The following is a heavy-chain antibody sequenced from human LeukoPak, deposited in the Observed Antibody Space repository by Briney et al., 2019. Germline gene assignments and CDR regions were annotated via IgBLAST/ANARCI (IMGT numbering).Heavy chain of an antibody. Sequence: PGGSLRLSCAASGFTFSSYAMSWVRQAPGKGLEWVSAISGSGGSTYYADSVKGRFTISRDNSKNTLYLQMNSLRAEDTAVYYCARDRASTYYYGSGSNLDYWGQGTLVTVSS. CDR1: GFTFSSYA. J-gene: IGHJ4*02. V-gene: IGHV3-23*01. CDR2: ISGSGGST. CDR3: ARDRASTYYYGSGSNLDY. D-gene: IGHD3-10*01.